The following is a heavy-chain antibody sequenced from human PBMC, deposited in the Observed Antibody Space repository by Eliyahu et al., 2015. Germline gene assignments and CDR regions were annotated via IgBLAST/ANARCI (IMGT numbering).Heavy chain of an antibody. CDR1: GFTLADYA. J-gene: IGHJ4*02. CDR3: TNIVS. V-gene: IGHV3-9*01. CDR2: INSKSSNI. D-gene: IGHD2-21*01. Sequence: EVQLVESGGDLVQPGRSLRLSCAAFGFTLADYAMHWVRQVPGKGLEWVSGINSKSSNIAYADSVKGRFTISRDNARNSLYLQMNSLRAEDTAFYYCTNIVSWGQGTLVTVSS.